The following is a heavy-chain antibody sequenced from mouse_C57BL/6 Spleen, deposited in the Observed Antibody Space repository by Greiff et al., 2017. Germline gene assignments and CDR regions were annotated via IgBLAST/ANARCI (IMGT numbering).Heavy chain of an antibody. D-gene: IGHD1-1*01. Sequence: EVKLQQSGPELVKPGASVKISCKASGYSFTGYYMNWVKQSPEKSLEWIGEINPSTGGTTYNQKFKAKATLTVDKSSSTAYMQLKSLTSEDSAVYYCARLGDYYAWYFDVWGTGTTVTVSS. CDR3: ARLGDYYAWYFDV. J-gene: IGHJ1*03. CDR2: INPSTGGT. CDR1: GYSFTGYY. V-gene: IGHV1-42*01.